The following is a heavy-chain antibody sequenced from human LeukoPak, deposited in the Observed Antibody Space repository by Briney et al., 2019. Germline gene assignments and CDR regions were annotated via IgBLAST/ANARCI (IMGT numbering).Heavy chain of an antibody. V-gene: IGHV3-7*01. CDR1: GFTFSSYW. CDR3: ARTYVAGGDGGDYGDHFPDY. D-gene: IGHD4-17*01. J-gene: IGHJ4*02. Sequence: PGGSLRLSCAASGFTFSSYWMSWVRQAPGKGLEWVANIKQDGSEKYYVDSVKGRFTISRDNAKNSLYLQMNSLRAEDTAVYYCARTYVAGGDGGDYGDHFPDYWGQGTLVTVSS. CDR2: IKQDGSEK.